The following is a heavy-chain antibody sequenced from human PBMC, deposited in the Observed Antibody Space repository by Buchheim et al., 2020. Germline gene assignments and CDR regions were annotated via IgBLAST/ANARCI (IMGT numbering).Heavy chain of an antibody. V-gene: IGHV3-7*03. J-gene: IGHJ5*02. D-gene: IGHD3-22*01. CDR3: ARSYYYDSSGYYYVGWFDP. CDR2: IKQDGSEK. CDR1: GFTFSSYW. Sequence: EVQLVESGGGLVQPGGSLRLSCAASGFTFSSYWMSWVRQAPGKGLEWVANIKQDGSEKYYVDSVKGRFTISRDNAKNSLYLQMNSLRAEDTAVYYCARSYYYDSSGYYYVGWFDPWGQGTL.